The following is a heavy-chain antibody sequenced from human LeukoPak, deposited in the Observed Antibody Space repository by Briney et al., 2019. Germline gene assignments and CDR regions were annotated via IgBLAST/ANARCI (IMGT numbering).Heavy chain of an antibody. V-gene: IGHV1-2*02. Sequence: GASVKVSCKASGYTFTGYYKHWVRQAPGQGLEWMGWINPNSGGTNYAQKFQGRVTMTRDTSISTAYMELSRLRSDDTAVYYCARAGDYYDSSGYYENFDYWGQGTLVTVSS. D-gene: IGHD3-22*01. J-gene: IGHJ4*02. CDR2: INPNSGGT. CDR1: GYTFTGYY. CDR3: ARAGDYYDSSGYYENFDY.